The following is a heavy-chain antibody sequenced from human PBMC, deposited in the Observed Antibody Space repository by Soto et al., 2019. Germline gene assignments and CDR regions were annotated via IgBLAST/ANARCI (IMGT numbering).Heavy chain of an antibody. CDR3: AKGPGRPYSYDRSRYLGVDS. J-gene: IGHJ4*02. D-gene: IGHD3-22*01. Sequence: EVQLVESGGGLVQPGGSLRLSCAASGFTFSTFVMSWVRQAPGKGLEWVSGITGSGGRTYYAESVKGRFTISRDNSKNTLYLQMNSLRVDDTAVYSCAKGPGRPYSYDRSRYLGVDSWGQGTLVTVSS. CDR2: ITGSGGRT. V-gene: IGHV3-23*04. CDR1: GFTFSTFV.